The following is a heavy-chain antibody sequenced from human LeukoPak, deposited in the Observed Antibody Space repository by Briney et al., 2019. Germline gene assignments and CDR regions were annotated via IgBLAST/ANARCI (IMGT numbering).Heavy chain of an antibody. CDR2: IHKSGTT. D-gene: IGHD1-26*01. CDR1: LGSINNYY. CDR3: ARVFGGNSLDY. J-gene: IGHJ4*02. V-gene: IGHV4-4*07. Sequence: PSETQSLTCKVSLGSINNYYWSWIRQAAGKGLEWIGRIHKSGTTYYSPSLKTRVTMSIDTSKNQFSLQLSAVSAADTAIYYCARVFGGNSLDYWGQGTLVAVSS.